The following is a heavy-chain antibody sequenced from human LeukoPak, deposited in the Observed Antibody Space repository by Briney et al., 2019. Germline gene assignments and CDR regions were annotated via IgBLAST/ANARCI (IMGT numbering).Heavy chain of an antibody. D-gene: IGHD2-2*01. J-gene: IGHJ4*02. CDR1: GGSISSGSYY. V-gene: IGHV4-61*02. CDR3: ARTYCSSTSCYGFFDY. CDR2: IYTSGST. Sequence: SETLSLTCTVSGGSISSGSYYWIWIRQPAGKGLEWIGRIYTSGSTNYNPSLKRRVTISVNTSKNQFSLKLSSVTAADTAVYYCARTYCSSTSCYGFFDYWGQGTLVTVSS.